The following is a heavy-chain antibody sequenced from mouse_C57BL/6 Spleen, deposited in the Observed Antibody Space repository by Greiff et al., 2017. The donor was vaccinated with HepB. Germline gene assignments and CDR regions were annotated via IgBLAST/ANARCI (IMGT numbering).Heavy chain of an antibody. CDR2: IYPGSGST. Sequence: VQLQQSGAELVKPGASVKMSCKASGYTFTSYWITWVKQRPGQGLEWIGDIYPGSGSTNYNEKFKSKATLTVDTSSSTAYMQLSSLTSEDSAVYYCARRAYGYDEAWFACWGQGTLVTVSA. CDR3: ARRAYGYDEAWFAC. J-gene: IGHJ3*01. D-gene: IGHD2-2*01. CDR1: GYTFTSYW. V-gene: IGHV1-55*01.